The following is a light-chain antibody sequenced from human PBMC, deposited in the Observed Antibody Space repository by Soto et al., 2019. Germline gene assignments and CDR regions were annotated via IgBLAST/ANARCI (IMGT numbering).Light chain of an antibody. V-gene: IGKV1-17*03. Sequence: DVQMTQSPSAMSASVGDRVTITCRARQDISRCVAWFQQKPGKAPERLMYDTSTLHVVVSSRFSGGGSGTEFTLAISGLQPEDFATYYCLQHNSYPYTFGQGTKLEIK. CDR3: LQHNSYPYT. CDR1: QDISRC. J-gene: IGKJ2*01. CDR2: DTS.